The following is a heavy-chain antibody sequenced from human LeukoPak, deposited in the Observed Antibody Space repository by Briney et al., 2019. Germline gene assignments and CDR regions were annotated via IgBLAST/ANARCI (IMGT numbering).Heavy chain of an antibody. CDR2: TNWNGGST. J-gene: IGHJ3*02. CDR1: GFTFDDYG. Sequence: PGGSLRRTCATSGFTFDDYGMSWVRQAPGKGLEWVSGTNWNGGSTGDADSVKGRFTISRDNAKNSLYLQMNSLRAEDTALYYCARDSGYSSSWYDAFDIWGQGTMVTVSS. V-gene: IGHV3-20*04. CDR3: ARDSGYSSSWYDAFDI. D-gene: IGHD6-13*01.